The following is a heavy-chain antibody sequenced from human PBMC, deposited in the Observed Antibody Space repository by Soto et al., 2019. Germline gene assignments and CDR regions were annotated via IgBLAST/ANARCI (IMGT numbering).Heavy chain of an antibody. V-gene: IGHV3-23*01. CDR2: ISDPGTST. CDR3: AKSLVTPSDAFDL. J-gene: IGHJ3*01. Sequence: GGSLRLSCAASGFTFGNYAMNWVRQAPGKGLEWISSISDPGTSTYYANSVKGRFSMSRDNSKNTLSLQMNRLRADDTAVYFCAKSLVTPSDAFDLWGRGTLVT. D-gene: IGHD2-21*02. CDR1: GFTFGNYA.